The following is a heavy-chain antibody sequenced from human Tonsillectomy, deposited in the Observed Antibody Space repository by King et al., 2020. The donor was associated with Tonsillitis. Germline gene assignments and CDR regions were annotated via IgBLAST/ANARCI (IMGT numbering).Heavy chain of an antibody. V-gene: IGHV1-18*04. D-gene: IGHD3-16*01. J-gene: IGHJ6*02. Sequence: QLVQSGAEVKKPGASVKVSCKASGYIFTNYGVSWVRQAPGQGLEWMGWISTYNGNTNLAQKFQGRVTITRDTSTTTVSMELRSLRSDDTAVYYCARAPPVMITFGGVRVVPHHSYYGLDVWGQGTTVIVS. CDR3: ARAPPVMITFGGVRVVPHHSYYGLDV. CDR2: ISTYNGNT. CDR1: GYIFTNYG.